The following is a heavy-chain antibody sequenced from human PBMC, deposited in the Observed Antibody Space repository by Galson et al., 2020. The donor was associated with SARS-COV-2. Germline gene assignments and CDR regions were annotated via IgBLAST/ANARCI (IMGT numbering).Heavy chain of an antibody. CDR1: GFTFSSYW. CDR3: ARRGDGSSSVFHFHHMDV. Sequence: GSLRLSCAASGFTFSSYWMSWVRQAPGKGLEWVANIKQDGSEKYYVDSVKGRFTISRDNAKNSLYLQMNSLRAEDTAVYYCARRGDGSSSVFHFHHMDVRGKGTTVTVSS. J-gene: IGHJ6*03. V-gene: IGHV3-7*03. CDR2: IKQDGSEK. D-gene: IGHD6-6*01.